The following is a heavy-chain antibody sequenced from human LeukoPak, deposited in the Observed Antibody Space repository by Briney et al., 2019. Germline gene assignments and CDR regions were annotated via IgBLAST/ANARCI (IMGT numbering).Heavy chain of an antibody. D-gene: IGHD3-10*01. V-gene: IGHV4-30-4*07. CDR2: IYYSGST. CDR3: ARELVRGVMVYAFDI. J-gene: IGHJ3*02. Sequence: SETLFLTCAVSGGSISSGGYSWSWIRQPPGKGLEWIGYIYYSGSTYYNPSLKSRVTISVDTSKNQFSLKLSSVTAADTAVYYCARELVRGVMVYAFDIWGQGTMVTVSS. CDR1: GGSISSGGYS.